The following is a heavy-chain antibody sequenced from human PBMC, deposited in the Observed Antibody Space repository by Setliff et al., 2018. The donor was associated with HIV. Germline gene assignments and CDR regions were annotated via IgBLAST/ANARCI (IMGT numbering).Heavy chain of an antibody. D-gene: IGHD6-19*01. CDR3: ASHAKTVDNGLLDH. Sequence: GASVKVSCKSSGYDFDFYYVHWVRQAPGQGFEWMGVINPTAGSTTYAQRFGGRVTMTRDTSTRTVDMELSSLRSEDTAVYYCASHAKTVDNGLLDHWGQGTLVTSPQ. CDR2: INPTAGST. V-gene: IGHV1-46*02. J-gene: IGHJ4*02. CDR1: GYDFDFYY.